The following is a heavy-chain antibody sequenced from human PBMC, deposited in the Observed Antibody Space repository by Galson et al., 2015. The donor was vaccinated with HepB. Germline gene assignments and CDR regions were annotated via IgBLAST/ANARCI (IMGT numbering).Heavy chain of an antibody. CDR3: ARGEDYYYYGMDV. J-gene: IGHJ6*02. Sequence: SVKVSCKASGGTFSSYAISWVRQAPGQGLEWMGGIIPIFGIASYAQKFQGRVTITADKSTSTAYMELSSLRSEDTAVYYCARGEDYYYYGMDVWGQGTTVTVSS. CDR2: IIPIFGIA. V-gene: IGHV1-69*10. CDR1: GGTFSSYA.